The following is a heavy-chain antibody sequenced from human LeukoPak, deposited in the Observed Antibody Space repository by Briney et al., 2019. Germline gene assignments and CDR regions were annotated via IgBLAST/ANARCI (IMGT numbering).Heavy chain of an antibody. CDR3: ARDRFPRDGYNFGYFDY. Sequence: GGSLRLSCAASGFTFSDYYMSRIRQAPGRGLEWVSYISSSGSTIYYADSVKGRFTISRDNAKNSLYLQMNSLRAEDTAVYYCARDRFPRDGYNFGYFDYWGQGTLVTVSS. CDR1: GFTFSDYY. V-gene: IGHV3-11*01. CDR2: ISSSGSTI. D-gene: IGHD5-24*01. J-gene: IGHJ4*02.